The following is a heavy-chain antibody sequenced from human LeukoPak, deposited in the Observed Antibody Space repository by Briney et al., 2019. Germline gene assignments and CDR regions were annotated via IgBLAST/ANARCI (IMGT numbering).Heavy chain of an antibody. CDR1: GFTFSSYA. CDR2: ISGSGGST. V-gene: IGHV3-23*01. CDR3: ARGYCSSTSCYVRDAFDI. J-gene: IGHJ3*02. Sequence: SGGSLRLSCAASGFTFSSYAMSWVRQAPRKGLEWVSAISGSGGSTYYADSVKGRFTISRDNAKNSLYLQMNSLRAEDTAVYYCARGYCSSTSCYVRDAFDIWGQGTMVTVSS. D-gene: IGHD2-2*01.